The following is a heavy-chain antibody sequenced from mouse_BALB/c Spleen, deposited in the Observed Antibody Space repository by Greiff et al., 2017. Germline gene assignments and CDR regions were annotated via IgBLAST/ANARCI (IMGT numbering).Heavy chain of an antibody. Sequence: EVQLQESGPGLVKPSQSLSLTCSVTGYSITSGYYWNWIRQFPGNKLEWMGYISYDGSNNYNPSLKNRISITRDTSKNQFFLKLNSVTTEDTATYYCARYYYYGSSGMDYWGQGTSVTVSS. V-gene: IGHV3-6*02. CDR3: ARYYYYGSSGMDY. CDR1: GYSITSGYY. D-gene: IGHD1-1*01. J-gene: IGHJ4*01. CDR2: ISYDGSN.